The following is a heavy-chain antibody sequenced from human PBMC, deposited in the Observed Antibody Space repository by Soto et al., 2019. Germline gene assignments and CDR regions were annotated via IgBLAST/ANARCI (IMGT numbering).Heavy chain of an antibody. CDR3: AKPAGPNKYCYGMDR. D-gene: IGHD2-8*01. V-gene: IGHV5-51*01. J-gene: IGHJ6*02. CDR2: IYAGDSDT. Sequence: GESLKIPCKGSGYSFTSYWIGWVRQMPGKGLELMGIIYAGDSDTRCSPTLQGQVTISANKFISTAYLQWRNLKESDSAMYYCAKPAGPNKYCYGMDRWGQETTVTAPS. CDR1: GYSFTSYW.